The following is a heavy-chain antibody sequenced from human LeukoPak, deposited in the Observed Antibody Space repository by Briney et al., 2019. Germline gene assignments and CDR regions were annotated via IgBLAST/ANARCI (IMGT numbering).Heavy chain of an antibody. CDR2: ISGSGDRR. CDR3: AKGREFVRDYYDSSGYYPFDY. D-gene: IGHD3-22*01. Sequence: GGSLRLSCGASGFTFSSYAMSWVRQAPGKGLEWVSGISGSGDRRNYADSVKGRFTISRDNSKNTLYLQMNSLRAEDTAVYYCAKGREFVRDYYDSSGYYPFDYWGQGTLVTVSS. V-gene: IGHV3-23*01. CDR1: GFTFSSYA. J-gene: IGHJ4*02.